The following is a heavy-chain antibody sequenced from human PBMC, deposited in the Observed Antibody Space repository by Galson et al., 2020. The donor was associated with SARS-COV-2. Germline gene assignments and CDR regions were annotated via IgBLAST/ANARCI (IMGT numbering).Heavy chain of an antibody. CDR1: GYTFTSYY. V-gene: IGHV1-46*01. CDR3: ARDLTTVTTYHSYYGMDV. Sequence: ASVKVSCKASGYTFTSYYMHWVRQAPGQGLEWMGIINPSGGSTSYAQKFQGRVTMTRDTSTSTVYMELSSLRSEDTAVYYCARDLTTVTTYHSYYGMDVWGQGTTVTVSS. J-gene: IGHJ6*02. D-gene: IGHD4-17*01. CDR2: INPSGGST.